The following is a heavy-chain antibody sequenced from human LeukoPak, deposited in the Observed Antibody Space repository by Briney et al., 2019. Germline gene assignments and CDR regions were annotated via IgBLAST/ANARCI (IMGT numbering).Heavy chain of an antibody. Sequence: ASVKVSCKASGYTFTSYGISWVRQAPGQGLEWMGWISAYNGNTNYAQKLQGRVTMTTDTSTSTAYMELRSLRSDDTAVYYRARRRRYSSGWLRGYFDYWGQGTLVTVSS. J-gene: IGHJ4*02. D-gene: IGHD6-19*01. CDR1: GYTFTSYG. V-gene: IGHV1-18*01. CDR2: ISAYNGNT. CDR3: ARRRRYSSGWLRGYFDY.